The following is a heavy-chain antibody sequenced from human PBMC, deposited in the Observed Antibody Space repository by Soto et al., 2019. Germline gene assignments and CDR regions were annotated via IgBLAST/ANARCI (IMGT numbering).Heavy chain of an antibody. CDR2: IYYSGST. J-gene: IGHJ4*02. CDR1: GGSMIRYY. V-gene: IGHV4-59*01. CDR3: ARVGGD. Sequence: SETLSLTCSVSGGSMIRYYWAWIRQPPGKGLEWIGYIYYSGSTYYNPSFQGRVAIIVDKSKNQFSLNLTSVTAADTAFYYCARVGGDWGQGTLVTVSS.